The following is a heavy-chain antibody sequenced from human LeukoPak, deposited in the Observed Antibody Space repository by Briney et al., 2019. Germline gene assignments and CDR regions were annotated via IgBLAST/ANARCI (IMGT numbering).Heavy chain of an antibody. D-gene: IGHD3-9*01. CDR2: ISAYNGNT. V-gene: IGHV1-18*01. Sequence: GASVKVSCKASGYTFTSYGISWVRQAPGQGLEWMGWISAYNGNTNYAQKLQGRVTMTTDTSTSTAYMELRSLRSDDTAVYYCARARYYDILTGWRDFDYWGQGTLVTVSS. J-gene: IGHJ4*02. CDR3: ARARYYDILTGWRDFDY. CDR1: GYTFTSYG.